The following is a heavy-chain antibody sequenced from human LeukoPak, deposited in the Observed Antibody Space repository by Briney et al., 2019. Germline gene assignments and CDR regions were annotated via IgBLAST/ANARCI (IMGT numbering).Heavy chain of an antibody. CDR2: ISYDGSNK. J-gene: IGHJ4*02. CDR3: ARVGRDYVWGSYRIFDY. D-gene: IGHD3-16*02. V-gene: IGHV3-30*04. CDR1: GFTFSSYA. Sequence: GGSLRLSCAASGFTFSSYAVHWVRQAPGKGLEWVAVISYDGSNKYYADSVKGRFTISRDNSKNTLYLQMNSLRAEDTAVYYCARVGRDYVWGSYRIFDYWGQGTLVTVSS.